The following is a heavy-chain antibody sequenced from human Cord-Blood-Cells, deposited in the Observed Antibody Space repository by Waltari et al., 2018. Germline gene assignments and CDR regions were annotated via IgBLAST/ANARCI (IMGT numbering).Heavy chain of an antibody. CDR3: ARDSGIAVAGSPQN. V-gene: IGHV1-46*01. J-gene: IGHJ4*02. Sequence: QVQLVQSGAEVKKPGASVKVSCKALGYTFTSYYMHWGRRAPGQGLEWMGIINPSGGSTSYEQKFQGRVTMTRDTSTSTVYMELSSLRSEDTAVYYCARDSGIAVAGSPQNWGQGTLVTVSS. CDR2: INPSGGST. D-gene: IGHD6-19*01. CDR1: GYTFTSYY.